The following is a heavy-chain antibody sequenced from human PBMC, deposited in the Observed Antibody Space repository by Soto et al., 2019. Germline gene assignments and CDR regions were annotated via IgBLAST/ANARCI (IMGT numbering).Heavy chain of an antibody. Sequence: SSVKVSCKACGGRFSSCTMRWVRQAPGQGREWMGRIIPILGIANYAQKFQGRVTITADKSTSTAYMELSSLRSEDTAVYYCATRYCSSTSCPPKNWFDPWGQGTLVTVSS. D-gene: IGHD2-2*01. CDR1: GGRFSSCT. CDR3: ATRYCSSTSCPPKNWFDP. V-gene: IGHV1-69*02. CDR2: IIPILGIA. J-gene: IGHJ5*02.